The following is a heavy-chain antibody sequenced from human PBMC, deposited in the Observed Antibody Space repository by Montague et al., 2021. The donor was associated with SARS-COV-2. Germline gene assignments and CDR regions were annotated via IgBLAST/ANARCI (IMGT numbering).Heavy chain of an antibody. CDR3: ARDLSCSGGSCYARGLDV. D-gene: IGHD2-15*01. CDR2: IYYSGST. V-gene: IGHV4-59*01. J-gene: IGHJ6*02. Sequence: SXTPSLTCTVSGGSISSYYWSWIRQPPGKGLEWIGYIYYSGSTNYNPSPKSRVTISVDTSKNQFSLKLSSVTAADTAVYYCARDLSCSGGSCYARGLDVWGQGTTVTVSS. CDR1: GGSISSYY.